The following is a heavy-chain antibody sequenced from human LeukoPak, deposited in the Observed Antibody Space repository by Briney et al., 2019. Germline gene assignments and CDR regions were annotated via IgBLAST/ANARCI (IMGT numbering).Heavy chain of an antibody. J-gene: IGHJ4*02. CDR2: ISYDGSNK. D-gene: IGHD5-18*01. CDR1: GFTFSSYG. V-gene: IGHV3-30*18. Sequence: GGSLRLSCAASGFTFSSYGMHWVRQAPGKGLEGVAVISYDGSNKYYADSLKGRFTISRDNSKNTLYLQMNSLRAEDTAVYYCAKDFAMASYYFDYWGQGTLVTVSS. CDR3: AKDFAMASYYFDY.